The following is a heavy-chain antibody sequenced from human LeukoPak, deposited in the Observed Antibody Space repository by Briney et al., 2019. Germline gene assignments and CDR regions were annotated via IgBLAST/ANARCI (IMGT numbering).Heavy chain of an antibody. CDR2: INPSGGST. CDR3: ARGSSIFDSGYYYGMDV. J-gene: IGHJ6*04. Sequence: GASVKVSCKASGGTFSSYTISWVRQAPGQGLEWMGIINPSGGSTSYAQKFQGRVTMTRDTSTSTVYMELSSLRSEDTAVYYCARGSSIFDSGYYYGMDVWGKGTTVTVSS. D-gene: IGHD3-9*01. V-gene: IGHV1-46*01. CDR1: GGTFSSYT.